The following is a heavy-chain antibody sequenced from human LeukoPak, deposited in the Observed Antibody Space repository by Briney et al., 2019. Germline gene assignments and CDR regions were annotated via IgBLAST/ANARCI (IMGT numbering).Heavy chain of an antibody. Sequence: SGGSLRLSCAASGFTFSDYSMNWVRQAPGKGLEWVSYISFSVNTKYYGDSVEGRFTISRDNAKNSLYLHMDSLRAEDTAVYYCARGAYSSGWAYFDHWGQGTLVTVSS. V-gene: IGHV3-48*04. CDR2: ISFSVNTK. CDR3: ARGAYSSGWAYFDH. J-gene: IGHJ4*02. CDR1: GFTFSDYS. D-gene: IGHD6-19*01.